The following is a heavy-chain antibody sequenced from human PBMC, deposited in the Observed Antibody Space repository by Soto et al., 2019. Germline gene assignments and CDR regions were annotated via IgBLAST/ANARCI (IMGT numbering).Heavy chain of an antibody. J-gene: IGHJ4*02. CDR3: AREQLGYFDD. CDR1: GFTVSSNY. V-gene: IGHV3-66*01. D-gene: IGHD3-16*01. CDR2: IYSGGST. Sequence: PGGSLRLSCAASGFTVSSNYMSWVRQAPGKGLEWVSVIYSGGSTYYADSVKGRFAISRDNSKNTLYLQMNSLRAEDTAVYYCAREQLGYFDDWGQGTLVTVSS.